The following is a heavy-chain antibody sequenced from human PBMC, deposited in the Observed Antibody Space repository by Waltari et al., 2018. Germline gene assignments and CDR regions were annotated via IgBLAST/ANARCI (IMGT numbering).Heavy chain of an antibody. CDR3: AKGRGLFDWVSGLDY. J-gene: IGHJ4*02. CDR2: ISYDGSNK. V-gene: IGHV3-30*18. D-gene: IGHD3-9*01. CDR1: GFTFSSYG. Sequence: QVQLVESGGGVVQPGRSLSPSCAASGFTFSSYGLHWVRHATGKGLEWVAVISYDGSNKYYADSVKGRFTISRDNSKNTLYLQMNSLRAEDTAVYYCAKGRGLFDWVSGLDYWGQGTLVTVSS.